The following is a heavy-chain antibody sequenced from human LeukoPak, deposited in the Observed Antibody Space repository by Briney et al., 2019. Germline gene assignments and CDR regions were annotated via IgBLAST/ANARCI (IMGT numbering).Heavy chain of an antibody. J-gene: IGHJ6*02. V-gene: IGHV1-18*01. CDR2: ISAYNGNT. Sequence: ASVKVSCKASGYTFTSYGISWVRQAPGQGLEWMGWISAYNGNTNYAQKLQGRVTMTTDTSTSTAYMELRSLRSDDTAVYYCARDSFDRSGYYDYYYYGMDVWGQGTTVTVSS. CDR3: ARDSFDRSGYYDYYYYGMDV. D-gene: IGHD3-22*01. CDR1: GYTFTSYG.